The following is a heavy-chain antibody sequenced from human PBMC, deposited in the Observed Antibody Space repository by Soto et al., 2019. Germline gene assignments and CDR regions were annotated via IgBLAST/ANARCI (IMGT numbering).Heavy chain of an antibody. CDR3: AKDRRDSYGYGY. D-gene: IGHD5-18*01. V-gene: IGHV3-23*01. CDR2: ISGSGAGT. Sequence: EVQLLESGGGLVQPGGSLRLSCAASGFTFSSYAMSWVRQAPGKGLEWVSAISGSGAGTYYADSVKGRFTISRDNSKNTLYLQKNSRRAEDTAVYYCAKDRRDSYGYGYWGQGTLVTVSS. J-gene: IGHJ4*02. CDR1: GFTFSSYA.